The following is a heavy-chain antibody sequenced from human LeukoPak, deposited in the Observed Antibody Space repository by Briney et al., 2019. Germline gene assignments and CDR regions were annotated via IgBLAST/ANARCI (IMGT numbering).Heavy chain of an antibody. J-gene: IGHJ5*02. CDR2: IYYSGST. CDR3: ARHSMGEVKDWFDP. Sequence: SETLSLNXTVSGGSISSSSYYWGRIRQPPGKGLEWIGSIYYSGSTYYNPSLKSRVTISVDTSKNQFSLKLSSVTAADTAVYYCARHSMGEVKDWFDPWGQGTLVTVSS. V-gene: IGHV4-39*01. CDR1: GGSISSSSYY. D-gene: IGHD3-16*01.